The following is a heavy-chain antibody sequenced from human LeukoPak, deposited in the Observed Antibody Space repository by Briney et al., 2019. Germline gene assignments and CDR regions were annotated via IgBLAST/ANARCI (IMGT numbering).Heavy chain of an antibody. CDR1: GGSISSRSYY. V-gene: IGHV4-39*01. CDR3: ARHVSYCSSANCYRSYYYYMDV. D-gene: IGHD2-2*01. J-gene: IGHJ6*03. CDR2: IDYSGTT. Sequence: PSETLSLTCTVSGGSISSRSYYWGWIRQPPGKGLEWIGSIDYSGTTYYSSSLKSRVTLSVDTPNNQFSLTLTYLTAADTAVYYCARHVSYCSSANCYRSYYYYMDVWDKGTTVTISS.